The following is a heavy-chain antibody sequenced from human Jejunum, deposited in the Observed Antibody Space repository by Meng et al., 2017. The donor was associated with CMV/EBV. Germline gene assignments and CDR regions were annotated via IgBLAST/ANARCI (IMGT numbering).Heavy chain of an antibody. V-gene: IGHV3-11*01. CDR3: ARGGGFIRFDP. CDR1: GFSFSDSY. J-gene: IGHJ5*02. Sequence: AASGFSFSDSYMSWIRQAPGKGLEWLSYISLSGSTIYYADSVKGRFTISRDNANNLLYLQMNSLRADDTAVYYCARGGGFIRFDPWGQGTRVTVSS. CDR2: ISLSGSTI. D-gene: IGHD3-16*02.